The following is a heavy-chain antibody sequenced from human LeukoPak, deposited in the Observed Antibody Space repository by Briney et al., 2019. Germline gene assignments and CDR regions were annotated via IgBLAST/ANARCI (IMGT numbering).Heavy chain of an antibody. D-gene: IGHD3-9*01. V-gene: IGHV3-11*01. J-gene: IGHJ6*02. CDR3: ARRALTRLYYYYGMDV. Sequence: GGSLRLSCAASGFTFSDYYMSWIRQAPGKGLEWVSYISSSGSTIYYADSVKGRFTISRDNAKNSLYLQMNSLRAEDTAVYYCARRALTRLYYYYGMDVWGQGTTATVSS. CDR2: ISSSGSTI. CDR1: GFTFSDYY.